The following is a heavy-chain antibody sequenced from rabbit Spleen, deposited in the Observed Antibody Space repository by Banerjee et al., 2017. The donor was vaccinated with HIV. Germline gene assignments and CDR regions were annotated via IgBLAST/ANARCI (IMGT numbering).Heavy chain of an antibody. J-gene: IGHJ3*01. CDR2: IVTGSSGNA. D-gene: IGHD2-1*01. CDR3: ARTYSLYEYDDL. V-gene: IGHV1S45*01. Sequence: QEQLEESGGGLVKPEGSLTLTCKASGFPFSNKAVMCWVRQAPGKGLEWVGCIVTGSSGNAYYPRRATGRFTIAKSSSTTVTLQIPSLTAADTAPYFCARTYSLYEYDDLWGQGTLVSVS. CDR1: GFPFSNKAV.